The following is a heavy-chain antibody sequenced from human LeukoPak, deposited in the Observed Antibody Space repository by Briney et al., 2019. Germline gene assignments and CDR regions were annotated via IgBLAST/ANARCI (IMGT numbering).Heavy chain of an antibody. D-gene: IGHD6-13*01. CDR1: GFTFDDYA. V-gene: IGHV3-9*01. CDR3: ATSSSWPDGGGY. J-gene: IGHJ4*02. CDR2: ISWNSGSI. Sequence: GGSLRLSGAASGFTFDDYAMHWVRQAPGKGLEWVSGISWNSGSIGYADSVKGRFTISRDNAKNSLYLQMNSLRAEDTALYYCATSSSWPDGGGYWGQGTLVTVSS.